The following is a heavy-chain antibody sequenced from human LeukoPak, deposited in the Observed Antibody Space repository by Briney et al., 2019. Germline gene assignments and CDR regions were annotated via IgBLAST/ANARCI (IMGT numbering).Heavy chain of an antibody. J-gene: IGHJ4*02. Sequence: GGSLRLSCAASGFTFSSYAMSWVRQAPGKGLEWVSSISSSNRYIWYGDSLKGRFTTSRDNAKNSLLLQMNSLRADDTALYYCARGATNGDYLSPPFDYWGQGTLVTVSS. V-gene: IGHV3-21*01. CDR2: ISSSNRYI. CDR1: GFTFSSYA. CDR3: ARGATNGDYLSPPFDY. D-gene: IGHD4-17*01.